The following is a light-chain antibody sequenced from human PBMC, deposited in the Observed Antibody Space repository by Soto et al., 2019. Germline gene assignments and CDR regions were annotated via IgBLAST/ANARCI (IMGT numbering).Light chain of an antibody. CDR1: QTVSSTS. CDR2: GAS. Sequence: EIVLTQSPGTLSLSPGERATLSCRTSQTVSSTSLAWYQQRPGQAPRLLIYGASGRATGIPDRFSGSGSGTEFTLTISRLESEDFAVYYCQQYGTSPLTFGPGTKVDLK. CDR3: QQYGTSPLT. V-gene: IGKV3-20*01. J-gene: IGKJ3*01.